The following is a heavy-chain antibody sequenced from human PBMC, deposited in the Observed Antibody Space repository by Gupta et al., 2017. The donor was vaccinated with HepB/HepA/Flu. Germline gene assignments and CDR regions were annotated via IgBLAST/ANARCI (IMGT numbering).Heavy chain of an antibody. CDR3: ARAQGYCSSTSCYSAFDI. CDR1: GYTLTGYY. D-gene: IGHD2-2*02. CDR2: INPNSGGT. J-gene: IGHJ3*02. Sequence: QVQLVQSGAEVKKPGASVKVSCQASGYTLTGYYMHWVRQAPGQGLEWMGWINPNSGGTNYAQKFQGRVTMTRDTSISTAYMELSRLRSDDTAVYYCARAQGYCSSTSCYSAFDIWGQGTMVTVSS. V-gene: IGHV1-2*02.